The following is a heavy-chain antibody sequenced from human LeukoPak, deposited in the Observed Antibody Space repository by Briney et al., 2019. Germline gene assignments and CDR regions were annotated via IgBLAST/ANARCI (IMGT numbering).Heavy chain of an antibody. D-gene: IGHD4-17*01. Sequence: PSETLSLTCAVYGGSFSGYYWSWIRQPPGKGLEWIGEINHSGSTNYNPSLKSRVTISVDTSKSQFSLKLSSVTAADTAVYYCARATTVTKNFDYWGQGTLVTVSS. CDR3: ARATTVTKNFDY. V-gene: IGHV4-34*01. CDR1: GGSFSGYY. CDR2: INHSGST. J-gene: IGHJ4*02.